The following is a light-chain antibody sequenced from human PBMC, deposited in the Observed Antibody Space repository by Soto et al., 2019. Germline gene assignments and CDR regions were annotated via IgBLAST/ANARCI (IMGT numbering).Light chain of an antibody. CDR3: WSYAGHYTWV. CDR1: SSDVGGYNY. CDR2: DVS. J-gene: IGLJ3*02. V-gene: IGLV2-11*01. Sequence: QSALTQPRSVSGSPGQSVTISCTGTSSDVGGYNYVSWYQQHPGKVPKLMIYDVSKRPSGVPDRFSGSKSGNTASLTISGLQAEDEADYHCWSYAGHYTWVFGGGTKVTVL.